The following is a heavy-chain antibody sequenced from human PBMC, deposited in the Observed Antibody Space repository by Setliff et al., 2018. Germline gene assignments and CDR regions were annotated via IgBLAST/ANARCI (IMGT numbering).Heavy chain of an antibody. CDR2: INPGDGST. CDR3: SRENTAKNFWGEESDY. J-gene: IGHJ4*02. Sequence: ASVKVSCQASGYTFTSYAISWVRQAPGQGLEWMGVINPGDGSTTYAQKFQGRVKMTRDTSTNTVYMQLNSLRFEDRAVYYCSRENTAKNFWGEESDYWGQGTLVTVSS. CDR1: GYTFTSYA. V-gene: IGHV1-46*01. D-gene: IGHD3-3*01.